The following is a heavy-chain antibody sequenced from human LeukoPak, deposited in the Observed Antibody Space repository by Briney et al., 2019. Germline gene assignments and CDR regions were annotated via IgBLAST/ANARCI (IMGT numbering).Heavy chain of an antibody. V-gene: IGHV3-23*01. D-gene: IGHD1-26*01. CDR2: VSISGDDT. CDR1: GFTFSSYA. Sequence: GGSLRLSCAASGFTFSSYAMNWVRQAPGKGLEWVSAVSISGDDTYYAESVKGRFTISRDNSKNTLYLRMNSLRAEDTAVYFCANPEWGTYLVGFDYWGQGTLVTVSS. J-gene: IGHJ4*02. CDR3: ANPEWGTYLVGFDY.